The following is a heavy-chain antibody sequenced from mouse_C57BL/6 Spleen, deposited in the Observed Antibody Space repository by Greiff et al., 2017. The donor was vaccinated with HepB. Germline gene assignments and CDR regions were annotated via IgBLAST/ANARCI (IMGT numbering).Heavy chain of an antibody. CDR1: GYSITSDY. V-gene: IGHV3-8*01. CDR3: ARTTTVVAEDWYFDV. CDR2: ISYSGST. J-gene: IGHJ1*03. Sequence: EVQLQQSGPGLAKPSQTLSLTCSVTGYSITSDYWNWIRKFPGNKLEYMGYISYSGSTYYNPSLKSRISITRDTSKNQYYLQLNSVTTEDTATYYGARTTTVVAEDWYFDVWGTGTTVTVSS. D-gene: IGHD1-1*01.